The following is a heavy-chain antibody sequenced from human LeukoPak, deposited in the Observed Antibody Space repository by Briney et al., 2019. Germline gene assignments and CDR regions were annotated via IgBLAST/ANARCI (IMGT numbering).Heavy chain of an antibody. V-gene: IGHV1-8*01. CDR1: GYTFTSYD. CDR3: ARGPITMVRGVTGYYMDV. D-gene: IGHD3-10*01. J-gene: IGHJ6*03. CDR2: MNPNSGNT. Sequence: ASVKVSCKASGYTFTSYDINWVRQATGQGLEWMGWMNPNSGNTGYAQKFQGRVTMTRNTSISTAYMELSSLRSEDTAVYYCARGPITMVRGVTGYYMDVWGKGTTVTISS.